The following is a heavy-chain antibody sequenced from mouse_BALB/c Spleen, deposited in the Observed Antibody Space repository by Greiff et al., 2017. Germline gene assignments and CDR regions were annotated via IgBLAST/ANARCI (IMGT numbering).Heavy chain of an antibody. D-gene: IGHD4-1*01. Sequence: EVHLVESGGGLVKPGGSLKLSCAASGFAFSSYDMSWVRQTPEKRLEWVAYISSGGGSTYYPDTVKGRFTISRDNAKNTLYLQMSSLKSEDTAMYYCARQDWVDYWGQGTTLTVSS. V-gene: IGHV5-12-1*01. CDR2: ISSGGGST. CDR1: GFAFSSYD. J-gene: IGHJ2*01. CDR3: ARQDWVDY.